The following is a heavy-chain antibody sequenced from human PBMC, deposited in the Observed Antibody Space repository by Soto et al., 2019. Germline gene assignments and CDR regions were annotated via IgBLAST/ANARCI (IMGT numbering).Heavy chain of an antibody. D-gene: IGHD2-2*01. J-gene: IGHJ5*02. CDR2: IFHSGTS. V-gene: IGHV4-30-2*03. CDR1: GGSITSGAYS. Sequence: SETLSLTCAVSGGSITSGAYSWSWIRQPPGKGLEWIGCIFHSGTSSFNPSLESRVTMSVDTSKSQLSLRLRSVTAADTAVYYCARLHCDSPNCVPLDPWGQGTLVTVSS. CDR3: ARLHCDSPNCVPLDP.